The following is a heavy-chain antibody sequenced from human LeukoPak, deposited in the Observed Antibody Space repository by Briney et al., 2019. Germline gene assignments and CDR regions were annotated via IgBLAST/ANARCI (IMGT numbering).Heavy chain of an antibody. CDR1: GFTFRTYA. Sequence: GGSLRLSCAASGFTFRTYAMQWVRQAPEKRPEYVSGISGNGGNTYYANSVEGRFTISRDNSKNTLYLQMNSLRAEDTAVYYCARDPMTAAGSKDGMDVWGQGTTVTVSS. V-gene: IGHV3-64*04. J-gene: IGHJ6*02. CDR2: ISGNGGNT. D-gene: IGHD6-13*01. CDR3: ARDPMTAAGSKDGMDV.